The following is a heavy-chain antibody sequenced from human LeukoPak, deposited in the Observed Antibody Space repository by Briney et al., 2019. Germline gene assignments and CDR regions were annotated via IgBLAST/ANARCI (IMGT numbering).Heavy chain of an antibody. V-gene: IGHV4-61*05. J-gene: IGHJ4*02. CDR1: GGSISSSTYY. CDR3: ARGGFDY. D-gene: IGHD3-16*01. CDR2: VYHSGTT. Sequence: SETLSLTCTVSGGSISSSTYYWGWIRQPPGKGLEWIGEVYHSGTTNYNPSLKSRVTISVDTSKNQFSLKLSSVTAADTAVYYCARGGFDYWGQGTLVTVSS.